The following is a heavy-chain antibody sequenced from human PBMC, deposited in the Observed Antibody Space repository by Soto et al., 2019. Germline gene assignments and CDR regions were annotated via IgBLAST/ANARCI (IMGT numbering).Heavy chain of an antibody. J-gene: IGHJ6*03. CDR1: GYTFTSYD. D-gene: IGHD3-9*01. Sequence: ASVKVSCKASGYTFTSYDINWVRQATGQGLEWMGWMNPNSGNTGYAQKFQGRVTMTRNTSISTAYMELSSLRSEDTAVYYCARGPLIRYFDCLPPRYYYFYMDVWGKGTTVTVSS. CDR2: MNPNSGNT. V-gene: IGHV1-8*01. CDR3: ARGPLIRYFDCLPPRYYYFYMDV.